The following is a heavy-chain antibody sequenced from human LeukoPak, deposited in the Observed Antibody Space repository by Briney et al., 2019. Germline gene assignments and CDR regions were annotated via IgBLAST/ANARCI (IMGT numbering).Heavy chain of an antibody. CDR1: GFTVSSNY. CDR2: IYSGGST. Sequence: PGGSLRLSCAASGFTVSSNYMSWVRQAPGKGLEWVSVIYSGGSTYYADPVKGRFTISRDNSKNTLYLQMNSLRAEDTAVYYCARGISLGYCSGGSCYLDYWGQGTLVTVSS. D-gene: IGHD2-15*01. J-gene: IGHJ4*02. CDR3: ARGISLGYCSGGSCYLDY. V-gene: IGHV3-66*01.